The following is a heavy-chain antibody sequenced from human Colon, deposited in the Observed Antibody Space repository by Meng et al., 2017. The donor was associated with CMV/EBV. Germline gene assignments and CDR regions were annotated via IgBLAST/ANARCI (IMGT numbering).Heavy chain of an antibody. Sequence: LGQVGDEVKKPGASVQVSCTVYGYTFRGYFMYCVRQAPGQGIELLGVINSITGGTNYAQKLQGRVTMTRDTSMNTAYMELSRLRSDDTAVYYCASLSGGDFDYWGQGTLVTVSS. V-gene: IGHV1-2*02. J-gene: IGHJ4*02. CDR1: GYTFRGYF. D-gene: IGHD1-26*01. CDR2: INSITGGT. CDR3: ASLSGGDFDY.